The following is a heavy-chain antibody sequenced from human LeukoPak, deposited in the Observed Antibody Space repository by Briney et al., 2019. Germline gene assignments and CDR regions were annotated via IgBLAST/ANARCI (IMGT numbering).Heavy chain of an antibody. Sequence: PGGSLRLSCVASGFTFSTYALHWVRQAPGKGLEWVAVISSDGTQKYGTDSVKGRFTISRDNSKNTLFLQMNSLRGDDTAIYYCAKCVSGWPNWFDPWGQGTLVTVSS. CDR1: GFTFSTYA. J-gene: IGHJ5*02. D-gene: IGHD6-19*01. CDR3: AKCVSGWPNWFDP. CDR2: ISSDGTQK. V-gene: IGHV3-30*04.